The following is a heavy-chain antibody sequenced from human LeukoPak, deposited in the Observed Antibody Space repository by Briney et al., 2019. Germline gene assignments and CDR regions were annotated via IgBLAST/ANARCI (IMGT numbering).Heavy chain of an antibody. Sequence: SVKVSCKASGSTFSSYAISWARQAPGQGLEWMGGIIPIFGTANYAQKFQGRVTITTDESTSTAYMELSSLRSEDTAVYYCARVPYSSGWYYFDYWGQGTLVTVSS. CDR3: ARVPYSSGWYYFDY. V-gene: IGHV1-69*05. J-gene: IGHJ4*02. CDR2: IIPIFGTA. CDR1: GSTFSSYA. D-gene: IGHD6-19*01.